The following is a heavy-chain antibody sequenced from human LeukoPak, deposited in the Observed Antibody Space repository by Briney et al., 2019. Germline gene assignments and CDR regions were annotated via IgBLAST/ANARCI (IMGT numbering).Heavy chain of an antibody. Sequence: PGGSLRLSCAASGFTFADYGMNWVRQAPGKGLEWVSTITWNGANTGYADSVKGRFTISRDNAKSSLSLQMNSLRPEDTAFYYCARSSTTMTTRYFDLWGRGTLVTVSS. CDR2: ITWNGANT. J-gene: IGHJ2*01. CDR3: ARSSTTMTTRYFDL. CDR1: GFTFADYG. D-gene: IGHD4-17*01. V-gene: IGHV3-20*04.